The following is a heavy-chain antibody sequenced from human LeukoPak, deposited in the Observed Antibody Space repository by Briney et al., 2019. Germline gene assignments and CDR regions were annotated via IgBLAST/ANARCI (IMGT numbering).Heavy chain of an antibody. CDR3: ARDRPRYYYMDV. CDR2: ITWNTGNI. J-gene: IGHJ6*03. V-gene: IGHV3-9*01. CDR1: GFTFGEFG. Sequence: PGGSLRLSCAASGFTFGEFGMHWVRQVPGRGLEWVSSITWNTGNIFYADSVKGRFTISRDNAKNSLYLQMNSLRAEDTAVYYCARDRPRYYYMDVWGKGTTVTISS.